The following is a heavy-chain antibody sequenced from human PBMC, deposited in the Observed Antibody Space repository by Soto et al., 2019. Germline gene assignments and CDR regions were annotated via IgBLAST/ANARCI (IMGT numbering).Heavy chain of an antibody. J-gene: IGHJ4*02. D-gene: IGHD5-12*01. CDR2: IIPIFGTA. V-gene: IGHV1-69*13. Sequence: GASAKVSCKASGGTFSSYAISWVRQAPGQGLEWMGGIIPIFGTANYAQKFQGRVTITADESTSTAYMELSSLRSEDTAVYYCAREKDGYNYDYWGQGTLVTVSS. CDR3: AREKDGYNYDY. CDR1: GGTFSSYA.